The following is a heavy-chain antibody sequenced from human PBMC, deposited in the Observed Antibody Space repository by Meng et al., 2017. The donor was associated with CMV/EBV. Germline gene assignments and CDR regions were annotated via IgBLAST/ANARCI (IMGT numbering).Heavy chain of an antibody. CDR1: GYTFTGYY. CDR3: ARVSGWYTGGYYYYYGMDV. J-gene: IGHJ6*02. CDR2: IIPIFGTA. Sequence: SVKVSCKASGYTFTGYYMHWVRQAPGQGLEWMGGIIPIFGTANYAQKFQGRVTITTDESTSTAYMELSSLRSEDTAVYYCARVSGWYTGGYYYYYGMDVWGQGTTVTVSS. D-gene: IGHD6-19*01. V-gene: IGHV1-69*05.